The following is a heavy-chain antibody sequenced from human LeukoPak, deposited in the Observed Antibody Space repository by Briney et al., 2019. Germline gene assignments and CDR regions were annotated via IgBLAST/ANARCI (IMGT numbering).Heavy chain of an antibody. Sequence: SETLSLTCTVSGGSISSYYWSWIRQPPGKGLEWIGYIYYSGSTNYNPSLKSRVTISVDTSKNQFSLKLTSVTAADTAVYYCARVRDYLRAYDYWGQGTLVTVSS. D-gene: IGHD4-11*01. CDR2: IYYSGST. V-gene: IGHV4-59*01. CDR1: GGSISSYY. CDR3: ARVRDYLRAYDY. J-gene: IGHJ4*02.